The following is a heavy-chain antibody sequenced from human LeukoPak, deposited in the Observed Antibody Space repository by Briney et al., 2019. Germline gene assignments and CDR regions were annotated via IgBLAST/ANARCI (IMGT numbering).Heavy chain of an antibody. CDR1: GFTFGDYA. CDR3: TRVRGNYDILTGYSVL. Sequence: GGSLRLSCTASGFTFGDYAMSWVRQAPGKGLEWVGFIRSKAYGRTTEYAASVKGRFTISRDDSKSIAYLQMNSLKTEDTAVYYCTRVRGNYDILTGYSVLWGQGTLVTVSS. J-gene: IGHJ4*02. CDR2: IRSKAYGRTT. V-gene: IGHV3-49*04. D-gene: IGHD3-9*01.